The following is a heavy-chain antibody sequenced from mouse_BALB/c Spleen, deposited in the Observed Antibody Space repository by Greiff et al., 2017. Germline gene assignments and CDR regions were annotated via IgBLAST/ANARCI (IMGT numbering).Heavy chain of an antibody. V-gene: IGHV1-26*01. CDR1: GYSFTGYY. J-gene: IGHJ2*01. D-gene: IGHD4-1*01. Sequence: EVQLHQSGPELVKPGASVKISCKASGYSFTGYYMHWVKQSHVKSLEWIGRINPYNGATSYNQNFKDKASLTVDKSSSTAYMELHSLTSEDSAVYYCARGGLTFDYWGQGTTLTVSS. CDR2: INPYNGAT. CDR3: ARGGLTFDY.